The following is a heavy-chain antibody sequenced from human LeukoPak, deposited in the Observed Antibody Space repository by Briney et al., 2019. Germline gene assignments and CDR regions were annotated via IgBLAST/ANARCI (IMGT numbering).Heavy chain of an antibody. CDR3: AKPRVEGATVSYYFDY. D-gene: IGHD1-26*01. CDR1: GFTFSSYG. CDR2: ISYDGSNK. Sequence: PGGSLRLSCAASGFTFSSYGMHWVRQAPGKGLEWVAVISYDGSNKYYADSVKGRFTISRDNSKNTLYLQMNSLRAEDTAVYYCAKPRVEGATVSYYFDYWGQGTLVTVSS. V-gene: IGHV3-30*18. J-gene: IGHJ4*02.